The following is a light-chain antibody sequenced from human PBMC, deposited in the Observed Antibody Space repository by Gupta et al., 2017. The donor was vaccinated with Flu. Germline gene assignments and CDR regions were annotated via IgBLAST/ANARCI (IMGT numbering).Light chain of an antibody. CDR2: DAS. J-gene: IGKJ4*01. V-gene: IGKV3-11*01. CDR1: HSISSF. Sequence: EVVLTQSPATLSLSPGERATLSCRASHSISSFLAWYQQKPGRAPKLLIYDASNKAAGTPSRFTGSGSGTDFTRTISSLEPEDFAVYYCQQRDSSPRAFGEGTKVE. CDR3: QQRDSSPRA.